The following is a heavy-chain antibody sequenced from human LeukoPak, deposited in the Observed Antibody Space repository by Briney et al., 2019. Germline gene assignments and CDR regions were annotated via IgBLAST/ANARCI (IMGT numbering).Heavy chain of an antibody. CDR1: GFTFSTYE. Sequence: GGSLRLSCVASGFTFSTYEMSWVRQTPGKGLEWVANIKRDGSEKYYGDSVKGRFTISRDNAKNSLYLQMNSLRAEDTAVYYCARGDWNYFAYDTNFRTQYYLDYWGQGTLVTVSS. CDR2: IKRDGSEK. D-gene: IGHD1-7*01. V-gene: IGHV3-7*01. CDR3: ARGDWNYFAYDTNFRTQYYLDY. J-gene: IGHJ4*02.